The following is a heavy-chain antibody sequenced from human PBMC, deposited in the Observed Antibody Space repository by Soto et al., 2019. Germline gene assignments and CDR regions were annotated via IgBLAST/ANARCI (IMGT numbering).Heavy chain of an antibody. D-gene: IGHD5-18*01. J-gene: IGHJ4*02. V-gene: IGHV3-23*01. CDR3: AKGGGWGSYGYCSY. CDR2: ISGSGGST. Sequence: GGSLRLSCAASGFTFSSYAMSWVRQAPGKGLEWVSAISGSGGSTYYADSVKGRFTISRDNSKNTLYLQMNSLRAEDTAVYYCAKGGGWGSYGYCSYWGQGTLVTVSS. CDR1: GFTFSSYA.